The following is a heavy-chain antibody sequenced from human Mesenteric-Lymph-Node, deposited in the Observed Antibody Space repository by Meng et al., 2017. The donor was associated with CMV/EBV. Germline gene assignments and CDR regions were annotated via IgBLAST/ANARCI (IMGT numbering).Heavy chain of an antibody. J-gene: IGHJ4*02. CDR1: GGPFSGYY. Sequence: SETLSLTCAVHGGPFSGYYWSWIRQPPGKGLEWIGEIDRSGSTKYNPSLKSRVTISVDTSKNQFSLNLSSVTAADTAVYYCAREDIVVVPAGGFDYWGQGTLVTVSS. CDR2: IDRSGST. V-gene: IGHV4-34*01. CDR3: AREDIVVVPAGGFDY. D-gene: IGHD2-2*01.